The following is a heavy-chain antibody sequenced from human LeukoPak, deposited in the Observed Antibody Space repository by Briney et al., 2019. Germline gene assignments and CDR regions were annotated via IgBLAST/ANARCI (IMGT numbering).Heavy chain of an antibody. CDR2: IFSNDEK. D-gene: IGHD6-6*01. CDR1: EFSLSNTRMG. CDR3: ARIRRSSTSSPYYFDY. Sequence: SGPVLVKPTETLTLTCTVSEFSLSNTRMGVSWIRQPPGKALEWLAHIFSNDEKSYNTSLKSRLTIPKDTSKSQVVLTMTNMGSVDTATYYCARIRRSSTSSPYYFDYWGQGTLVTVSS. V-gene: IGHV2-26*01. J-gene: IGHJ4*02.